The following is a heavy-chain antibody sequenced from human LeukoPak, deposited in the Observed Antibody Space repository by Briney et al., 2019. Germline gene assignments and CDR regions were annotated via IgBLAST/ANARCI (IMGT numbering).Heavy chain of an antibody. J-gene: IGHJ5*02. CDR2: ISSSSSYI. CDR1: GFTFSSYS. V-gene: IGHV3-21*01. D-gene: IGHD3-10*01. CDR3: ARGGLRHNWLDP. Sequence: PGGSLRLSCAASGFTFSSYSMNWVRQAPGKGLEWVSSISSSSSYIYYADSVKGRFTISRDNAKNSLYLQMNSLRAEDTAVYYCARGGLRHNWLDPWGQGTLVTVSS.